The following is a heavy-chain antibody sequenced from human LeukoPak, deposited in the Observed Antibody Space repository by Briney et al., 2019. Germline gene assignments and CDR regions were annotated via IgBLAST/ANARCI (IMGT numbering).Heavy chain of an antibody. CDR2: IKQDGSEK. V-gene: IGHV3-7*02. CDR1: GFTFSNYW. Sequence: PGGSLRLSCAASGFTFSNYWMSWVRQAPGKGLEWVANIKQDGSEKYYVDSVKGRFTISRDNAKNSLYLQMDSLRAEDTAVYYCAKANPDYGSRTFDYWGQGILVTVSS. J-gene: IGHJ4*02. CDR3: AKANPDYGSRTFDY. D-gene: IGHD6-13*01.